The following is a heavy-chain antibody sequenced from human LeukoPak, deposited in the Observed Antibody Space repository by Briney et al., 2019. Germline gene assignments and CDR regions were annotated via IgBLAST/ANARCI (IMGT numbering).Heavy chain of an antibody. V-gene: IGHV4-38-2*01. D-gene: IGHD4-17*01. J-gene: IGHJ4*02. CDR1: GYSISSGYY. CDR2: IYHSGST. CDR3: ARARLTMTTVYDY. Sequence: KPSETLSLTCAVSGYSISSGYYWGWIRQPPGKGLEWIGSIYHSGSTYYNPSLKSRVTISVDTSKNQFSLKLSSVTAADTAVYYCARARLTMTTVYDYWGQGTLVTVSS.